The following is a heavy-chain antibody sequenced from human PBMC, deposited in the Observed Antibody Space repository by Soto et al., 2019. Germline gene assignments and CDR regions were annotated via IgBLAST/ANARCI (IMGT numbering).Heavy chain of an antibody. CDR2: IVPIFGIA. CDR3: AEAAQTRYNWNDLGNWFDP. J-gene: IGHJ5*02. CDR1: GGTFSSYA. Sequence: QVQLVQSGAEVKKPGSSVKVSCKESGGTFSSYAIAWVRQAPGEGLEWMGGIVPIFGIANYAQKFQGRVAITADEATNTAYMELSSLRSDDTAVYYCAEAAQTRYNWNDLGNWFDPWGQGTLVIVSS. D-gene: IGHD1-1*01. V-gene: IGHV1-69*01.